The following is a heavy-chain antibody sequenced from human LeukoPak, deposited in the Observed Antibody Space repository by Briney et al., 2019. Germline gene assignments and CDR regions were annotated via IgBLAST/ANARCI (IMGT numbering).Heavy chain of an antibody. V-gene: IGHV3-23*01. CDR2: ISGSGGST. Sequence: GGSLRLSCAASGFTFSSYSMNWVRQAPGKGLEWVSAISGSGGSTYYADSVKGRFTISRDNSKNTLYLQMNSLRAEDTAVYYCAKVYYDSSGYYDLWYFDYWGQGTLVTVSS. CDR1: GFTFSSYS. J-gene: IGHJ4*02. CDR3: AKVYYDSSGYYDLWYFDY. D-gene: IGHD3-22*01.